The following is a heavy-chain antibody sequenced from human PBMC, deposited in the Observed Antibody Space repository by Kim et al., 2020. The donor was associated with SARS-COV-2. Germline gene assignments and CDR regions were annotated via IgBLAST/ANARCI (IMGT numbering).Heavy chain of an antibody. J-gene: IGHJ6*02. Sequence: ASVKVSCKASGYTFTSYYMHWVRQAPGQGLEWMVIINPSGGSTSYAQKFQGRVTMTRDTSTSTVYMELSSLRSEDTAVYYCARGLGYCSSTSCYTYYYYGMGVWGQGTTVTVSS. CDR2: INPSGGST. V-gene: IGHV1-46*01. D-gene: IGHD2-2*02. CDR1: GYTFTSYY. CDR3: ARGLGYCSSTSCYTYYYYGMGV.